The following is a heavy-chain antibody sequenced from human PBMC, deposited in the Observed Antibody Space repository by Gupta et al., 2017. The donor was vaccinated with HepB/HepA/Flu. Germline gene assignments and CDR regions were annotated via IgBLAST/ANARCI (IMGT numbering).Heavy chain of an antibody. CDR2: IKSKTEGGTT. V-gene: IGHV3-15*01. J-gene: IGHJ4*02. CDR3: ATDLSY. Sequence: EVQLVESGGGLVKPGGSLRLSCAASGFSFSNAWMSWVRQAPGKGLEWVGRIKSKTEGGTTDYTAPVKGRFTISRADLKNTLYLHMNSLKSEDTAVYYCATDLSYWGQGTLVTVSP. CDR1: GFSFSNAW.